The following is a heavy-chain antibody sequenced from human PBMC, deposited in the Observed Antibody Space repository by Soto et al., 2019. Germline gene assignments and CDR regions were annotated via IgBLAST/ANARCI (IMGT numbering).Heavy chain of an antibody. J-gene: IGHJ5*02. V-gene: IGHV4-59*01. CDR2: IYYSGST. D-gene: IGHD2-15*01. Sequence: QVQLQESGPGLVKPSETLSLTCTVSGGSISSYYWSWIRQPPGKGLEWIGYIYYSGSTNYNPSLKSRVTISVDTSKNQFSLKLSSVTAADTAVYYCARDGCSGGSCYSHWFDPWGQGTLVTVSS. CDR1: GGSISSYY. CDR3: ARDGCSGGSCYSHWFDP.